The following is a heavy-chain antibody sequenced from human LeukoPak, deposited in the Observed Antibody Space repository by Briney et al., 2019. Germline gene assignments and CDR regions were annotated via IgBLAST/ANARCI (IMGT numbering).Heavy chain of an antibody. CDR2: IYYSGST. V-gene: IGHV4-30-4*01. CDR3: ARSEWLRGMDV. CDR1: GGSISSGDYY. Sequence: SETPSLTCTVSGGSISSGDYYWSWIRQPPGKGLEWIGYIYYSGSTYYNPSPKSRVTISVDTSKNQFSLKLSSVTAADTAVYYCARSEWLRGMDVRGQGTTVTVSS. D-gene: IGHD6-19*01. J-gene: IGHJ6*02.